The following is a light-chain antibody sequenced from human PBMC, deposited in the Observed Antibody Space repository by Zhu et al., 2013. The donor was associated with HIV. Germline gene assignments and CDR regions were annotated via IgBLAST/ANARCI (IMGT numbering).Light chain of an antibody. V-gene: IGKV3-20*01. J-gene: IGKJ2*01. CDR1: QSVRNNY. Sequence: EIVLTQSPGTLSLSPGEKVTLSCRASQSVRNNYLAWYQQKAGRAPRLVIYGASSRVTGIPDRFSGRGSGTDFTLTISRLEAEDSATYYCQQLDSYPRTFGQGTKLEIK. CDR2: GAS. CDR3: QQLDSYPRT.